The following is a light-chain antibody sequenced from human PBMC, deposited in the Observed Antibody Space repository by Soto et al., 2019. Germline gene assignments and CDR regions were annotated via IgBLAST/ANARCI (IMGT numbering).Light chain of an antibody. CDR1: QSVSSSY. CDR2: GTS. CDR3: QQYGSSPLVT. Sequence: EIVLTQSPGTLSLSPGERATLSCRASQSVSSSYLAWYQQKPGQAPRLLIYGTSSRATDIPDRFSGSGSGTDFTLTISRLKPEDFAVYYCQQYGSSPLVTFGQGTRLEIK. V-gene: IGKV3-20*01. J-gene: IGKJ5*01.